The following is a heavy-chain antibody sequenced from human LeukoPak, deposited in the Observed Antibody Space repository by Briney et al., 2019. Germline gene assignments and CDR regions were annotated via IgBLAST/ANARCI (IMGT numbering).Heavy chain of an antibody. J-gene: IGHJ4*02. D-gene: IGHD4-17*01. CDR2: IYSGGST. Sequence: GGSLRLSCAASGFTVSSNYMSWVRQAPGKGLEWVSVIYSGGSTYCADSVKGRFTIPRDNSKNTLYLQMNSLRAEDTAVYYCARDNDYGDYIWGQGTLVTVSS. CDR3: ARDNDYGDYI. V-gene: IGHV3-66*01. CDR1: GFTVSSNY.